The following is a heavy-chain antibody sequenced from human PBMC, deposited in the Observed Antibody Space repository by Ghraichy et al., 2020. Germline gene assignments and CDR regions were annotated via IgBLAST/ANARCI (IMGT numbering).Heavy chain of an antibody. CDR2: IYTSGST. D-gene: IGHD6-19*01. Sequence: SETLSLTCTVSGGSISSYYWSWIRQPAGKGLEWIGRIYTSGSTNYNPSLKSRVTMSVDTSKNQFSLKLSSVTAADTAVYYCARGDFIAVAGTGWFDYWGQGTLVTVSS. J-gene: IGHJ4*02. CDR3: ARGDFIAVAGTGWFDY. CDR1: GGSISSYY. V-gene: IGHV4-4*07.